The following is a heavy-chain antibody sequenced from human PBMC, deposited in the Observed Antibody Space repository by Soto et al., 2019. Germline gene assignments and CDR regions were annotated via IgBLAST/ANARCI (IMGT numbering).Heavy chain of an antibody. V-gene: IGHV3-48*02. Sequence: EVQLMESGGGLVQPGGSLRLSCAASGFTFSSYSMNWVRQAPGKGLEWVSYISSSSSTIYYADSVKGRFTISRDNAKNSLYLQMNSLRDEDTAVYYCARAPITMIVVVTEYYFDYWGQGTLVTVSS. D-gene: IGHD3-22*01. CDR1: GFTFSSYS. CDR2: ISSSSSTI. CDR3: ARAPITMIVVVTEYYFDY. J-gene: IGHJ4*02.